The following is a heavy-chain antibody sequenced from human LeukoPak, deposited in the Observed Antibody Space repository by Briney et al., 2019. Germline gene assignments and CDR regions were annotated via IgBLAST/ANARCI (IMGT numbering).Heavy chain of an antibody. CDR2: IIPIFGTA. CDR3: ARPAAAGTWAIDY. CDR1: GGTFSSYA. Sequence: ASVKVSCKAPGGTFSSYAISWVRQAPGQGLEWMGGIIPIFGTANYAQKFQGRVTITADESTSTAYMELSSLRSEDTAVYYCARPAAAGTWAIDYWGQGTLVTVFS. D-gene: IGHD6-13*01. V-gene: IGHV1-69*13. J-gene: IGHJ4*02.